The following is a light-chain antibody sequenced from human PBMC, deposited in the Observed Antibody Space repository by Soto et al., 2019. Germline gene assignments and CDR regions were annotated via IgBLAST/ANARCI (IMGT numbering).Light chain of an antibody. CDR2: DDS. CDR1: SSDVGTYNL. CDR3: CSYAGSSTGV. J-gene: IGLJ3*02. Sequence: QSALTQPASVSGSPGQSITISCTGTSSDVGTYNLVSWYQQHAGKAPKLMLYDDSKRPSGVSNRFSGSKSGNTASLTIAGSQAEDDADDYCCSYAGSSTGVFGGGTKLTVL. V-gene: IGLV2-23*01.